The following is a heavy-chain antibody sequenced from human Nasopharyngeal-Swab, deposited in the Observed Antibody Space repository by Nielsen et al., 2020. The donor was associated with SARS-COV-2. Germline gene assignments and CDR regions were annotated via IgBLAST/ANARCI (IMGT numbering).Heavy chain of an antibody. J-gene: IGHJ4*02. CDR3: ARDDGDVPGITGSGPPGGY. CDR2: INPNSGDT. V-gene: IGHV1-2*06. CDR1: GYTFTDYY. Sequence: ASVKVSCKASGYTFTDYYMHWVRQAPGQGLEWMGRINPNSGDTKYAQKFQGRVTVTRDQSINTAYMELSSLRSDDPAMYYCARDDGDVPGITGSGPPGGYWGQGTLVTVSS. D-gene: IGHD6-13*01.